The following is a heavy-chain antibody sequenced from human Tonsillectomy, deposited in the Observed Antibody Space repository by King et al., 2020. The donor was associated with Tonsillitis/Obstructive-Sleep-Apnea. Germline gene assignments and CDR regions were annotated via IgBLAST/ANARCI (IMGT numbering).Heavy chain of an antibody. Sequence: LQLQESGPGLVKPSETLSLTCTVSGGSISSSSYYWGWIRQPPGKGLEWIGSIYYSGSTYYNTSLKSRVTISVDTSKNQFSLKLSSVPAADTSVYYCACLGDYDAFDIWGQGKMVTVSS. CDR2: IYYSGST. V-gene: IGHV4-39*01. D-gene: IGHD2-21*01. J-gene: IGHJ3*02. CDR3: ACLGDYDAFDI. CDR1: GGSISSSSYY.